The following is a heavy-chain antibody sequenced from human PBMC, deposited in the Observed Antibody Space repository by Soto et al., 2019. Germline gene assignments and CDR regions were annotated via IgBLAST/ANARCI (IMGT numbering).Heavy chain of an antibody. CDR1: GGTFSSYA. CDR2: IIPIFGTA. D-gene: IGHD3-22*01. Sequence: QVQLVQSGAEVKKPGSSVKVSCKASGGTFSSYAITWVRQAPGQGLEWMGGIIPIFGTAHYAQKFQGRVTITADQSTSTAYMELSSLRSEDTAVYYCARGLEYYYYDSSGVDAFAIWGQGTMVTV. J-gene: IGHJ3*02. CDR3: ARGLEYYYYDSSGVDAFAI. V-gene: IGHV1-69*01.